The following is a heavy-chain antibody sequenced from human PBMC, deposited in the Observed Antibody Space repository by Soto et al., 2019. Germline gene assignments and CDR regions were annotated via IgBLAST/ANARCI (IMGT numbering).Heavy chain of an antibody. D-gene: IGHD4-4*01. V-gene: IGHV1-8*01. CDR2: MNPNSGNT. CDR1: GYTFTSYD. CDR3: AGYSNPFYYYYGIDV. Sequence: QVQLVQSGAEVKKPGASVKVSCKASGYTFTSYDINWVRQATGQGLEWMGWMNPNSGNTGYAQKFQGRVTMTRNTSISTAYMELSSLRSEDTAVYYGAGYSNPFYYYYGIDVWGQGTTVTVSS. J-gene: IGHJ6*02.